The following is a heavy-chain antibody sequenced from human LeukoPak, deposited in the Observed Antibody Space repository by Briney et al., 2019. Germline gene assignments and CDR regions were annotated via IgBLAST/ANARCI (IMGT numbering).Heavy chain of an antibody. CDR2: WSYRGTR. D-gene: IGHD6-19*01. CDR3: ARHERRAVEFFDY. J-gene: IGHJ4*02. CDR1: GGSISSSSYY. V-gene: IGHV4-39*01. Sequence: TSETLSLTCTVSGGSISSSSYYWAWVRQPPGRGLEWIGCWSYRGTRYYNPSLKSRATLSVDTSKNQFSLKLSSVTAADTAVYYCARHERRAVEFFDYWGQGTLVTVSS.